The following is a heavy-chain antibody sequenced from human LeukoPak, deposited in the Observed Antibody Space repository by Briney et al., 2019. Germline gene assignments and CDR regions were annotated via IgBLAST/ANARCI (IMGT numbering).Heavy chain of an antibody. CDR3: AKDYGGSYFDY. D-gene: IGHD1-26*01. CDR1: GFTFSSYG. Sequence: PGGSLRLSCAASGFTFSSYGMHWVRQAPGKGLEWVAVIWYDGSNKYYADSVKGRFTISRDNFKNTLYLQMNSLRAEDTAVYYCAKDYGGSYFDYWGQGTLVTVSS. CDR2: IWYDGSNK. J-gene: IGHJ4*02. V-gene: IGHV3-33*06.